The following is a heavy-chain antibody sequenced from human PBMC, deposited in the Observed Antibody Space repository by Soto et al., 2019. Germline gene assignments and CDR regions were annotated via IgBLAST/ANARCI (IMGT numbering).Heavy chain of an antibody. J-gene: IGHJ4*02. V-gene: IGHV3-23*01. CDR2: ISTAVGAT. CDR1: GFPFSNHA. CDR3: AKDRTAAARNFDY. Sequence: GGSLRLSCAVSGFPFSNHAMSWVRQAPGKGLEWVSTISTAVGATYYADSVKGRFTISRDDSNNTLFLQMNSLRAEDTAVYYCAKDRTAAARNFDYWGQGTMVTVSS. D-gene: IGHD6-13*01.